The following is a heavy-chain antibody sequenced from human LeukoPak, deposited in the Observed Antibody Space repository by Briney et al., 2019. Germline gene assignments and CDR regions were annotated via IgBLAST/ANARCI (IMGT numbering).Heavy chain of an antibody. J-gene: IGHJ4*02. CDR1: GFTFNFYA. Sequence: GGSLRLSCAASGFTFNFYAMSWVRQAPGKGLERVSIISGSGGSTYYADSVKGRFTISRDNSKNTLYLQMNSLRGEDTAVYYCAKDPANCSGGSCFSSYFDYWGQGTLVTVSS. CDR2: ISGSGGST. V-gene: IGHV3-23*01. D-gene: IGHD2-15*01. CDR3: AKDPANCSGGSCFSSYFDY.